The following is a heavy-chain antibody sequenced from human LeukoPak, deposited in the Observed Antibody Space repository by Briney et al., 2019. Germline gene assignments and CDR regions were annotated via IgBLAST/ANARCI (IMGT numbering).Heavy chain of an antibody. J-gene: IGHJ4*02. V-gene: IGHV4-38-2*01. CDR2: IYYSGST. CDR3: ARHFTATSDY. Sequence: SETLSLTCAVSGYSISSGYYWGWIRQPPGKGLEWIGSIYYSGSTYYNPSLKSRVTISVDTSKNQFSLKLSSVTAADTAVYYCARHFTATSDYWGQGTLVTVSS. CDR1: GYSISSGYY. D-gene: IGHD5-18*01.